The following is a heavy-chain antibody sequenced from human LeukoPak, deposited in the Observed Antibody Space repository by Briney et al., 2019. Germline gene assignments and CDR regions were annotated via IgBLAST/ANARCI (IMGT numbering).Heavy chain of an antibody. CDR2: ISYDGSNK. CDR3: AKDIVVVPAAIDYYYYGMDV. D-gene: IGHD2-2*01. V-gene: IGHV3-30*18. CDR1: GFTFTSYG. J-gene: IGHJ6*02. Sequence: PGGSQRLSCAASGFTFTSYGMHWVRQAPGKGLEWVAVISYDGSNKYYADSVKGRFTISRDNSKNTLYLQMNSLRAEDTAVYYCAKDIVVVPAAIDYYYYGMDVWGQGTTVTVSS.